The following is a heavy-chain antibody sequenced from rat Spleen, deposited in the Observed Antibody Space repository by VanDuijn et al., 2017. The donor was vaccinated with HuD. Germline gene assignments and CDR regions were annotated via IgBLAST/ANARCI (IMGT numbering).Heavy chain of an antibody. V-gene: IGHV5-19*01. CDR1: GFTFSNYG. CDR3: AKDWNNSGYWFAY. CDR2: ISPSGGST. D-gene: IGHD4-3*01. J-gene: IGHJ3*01. Sequence: EVQLVESGGGLVQPGRSLKLSCAASGFTFSNYGMHWIRQAPTKGLEWVASISPSGGSTYYRDSVKGRFTISRDNAKSTLYLQMDSLRSEDTATYYCAKDWNNSGYWFAYWGQGTLVTVSS.